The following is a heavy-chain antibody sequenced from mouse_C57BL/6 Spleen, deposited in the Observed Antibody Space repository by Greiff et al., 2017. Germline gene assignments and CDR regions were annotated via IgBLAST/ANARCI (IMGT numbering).Heavy chain of an antibody. J-gene: IGHJ3*01. CDR2: IDPSDSYT. D-gene: IGHD2-1*01. V-gene: IGHV1-59*01. CDR3: ARIGGNYPAWFAY. CDR1: GYTFTSYW. Sequence: VQLQQPGAELVRPWTSVKLSCKASGYTFTSYWMHWVKQRPGQGLEWIGVIDPSDSYTNYNQKFKGKATLTVDTSSSTAYMQLSSLTSEDSAVYYCARIGGNYPAWFAYWGQGTLVTVSA.